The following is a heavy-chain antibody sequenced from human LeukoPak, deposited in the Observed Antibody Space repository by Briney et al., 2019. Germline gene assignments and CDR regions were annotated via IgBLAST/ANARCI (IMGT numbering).Heavy chain of an antibody. CDR3: ARGYYDFWSGYPSPYDAFDI. CDR2: IYYSGST. Sequence: SETLSLTCTVSGGSISSYYWSWIRQPPGKGLEWIEYIYYSGSTNYNPSLKSRVTISVDTSKNQFSLKLSSVTAADTAMYYCARGYYDFWSGYPSPYDAFDIWGQGTMVTVSS. CDR1: GGSISSYY. J-gene: IGHJ3*02. D-gene: IGHD3-3*01. V-gene: IGHV4-59*01.